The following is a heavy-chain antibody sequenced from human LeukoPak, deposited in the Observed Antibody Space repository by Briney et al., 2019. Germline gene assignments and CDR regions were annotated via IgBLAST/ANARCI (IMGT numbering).Heavy chain of an antibody. V-gene: IGHV3-21*01. J-gene: IGHJ3*02. CDR1: GFTFSSYA. CDR2: ISSSSSYI. D-gene: IGHD2-2*02. Sequence: GGSLRLSCAASGFTFSSYAMSWVRQAPGKGLEWVSSISSSSSYIYYADSVKGRFTISRDNAKNSLYLQMNSLRAEDTAVYYCARDIVVVPAAIGYAFDIWGQGTMVTVSS. CDR3: ARDIVVVPAAIGYAFDI.